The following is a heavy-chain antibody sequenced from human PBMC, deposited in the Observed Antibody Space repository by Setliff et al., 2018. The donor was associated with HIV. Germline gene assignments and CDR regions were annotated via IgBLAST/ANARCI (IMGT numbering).Heavy chain of an antibody. Sequence: PSETLSLTCAVYGGSFSSYYWTWIRQPPGKGLEWIGQINHTGSANYNPSLKSRLILSIDTSAGRFSLKLKSVAATDTAVYYCSRQGYLGSGNPIPFDYWGPGTLVTVSS. J-gene: IGHJ4*02. CDR3: SRQGYLGSGNPIPFDY. V-gene: IGHV4-34*01. D-gene: IGHD3-10*01. CDR2: INHTGSA. CDR1: GGSFSSYY.